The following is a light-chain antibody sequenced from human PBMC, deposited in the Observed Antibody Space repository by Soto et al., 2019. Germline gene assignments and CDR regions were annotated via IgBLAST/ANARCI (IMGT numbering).Light chain of an antibody. J-gene: IGLJ2*01. V-gene: IGLV1-51*01. CDR2: DNN. Sequence: QSVLTQPPSLSAAPGQKVSISRSGSSPNIGNNYVSWYQQVPGTAPKFLIYDNNKRHSGIPDRFSGSKSGTSATLDITGLQTGDEADYYCGAWDNSLSTVVFGGGTKLTVL. CDR3: GAWDNSLSTVV. CDR1: SPNIGNNY.